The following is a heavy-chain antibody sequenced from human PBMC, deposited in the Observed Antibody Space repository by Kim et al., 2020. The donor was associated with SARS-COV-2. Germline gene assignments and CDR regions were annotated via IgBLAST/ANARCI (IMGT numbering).Heavy chain of an antibody. CDR3: ATSAPDGGNLY. D-gene: IGHD2-15*01. CDR2: T. J-gene: IGHJ4*02. Sequence: TYSNPSLKSRVTNSVDTSKNQFSLKLSSVTAADTAVYYCATSAPDGGNLYWGQGTLVTVSS. V-gene: IGHV4-31*02.